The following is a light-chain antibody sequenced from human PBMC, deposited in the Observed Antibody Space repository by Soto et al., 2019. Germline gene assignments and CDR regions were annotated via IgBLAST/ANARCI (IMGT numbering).Light chain of an antibody. CDR1: SGSVSTSYY. CDR2: STN. V-gene: IGLV8-61*01. J-gene: IGLJ2*01. CDR3: VLYMGSGISWV. Sequence: QTVVTQEPSFSVSPGGTVKLTCGLSSGSVSTSYYPSWYQQTPGQAPRTLIYSTNTRSSGVPDRFSGSILGNKAALTITGAQADDESDYYCVLYMGSGISWVFGGGTKVTVL.